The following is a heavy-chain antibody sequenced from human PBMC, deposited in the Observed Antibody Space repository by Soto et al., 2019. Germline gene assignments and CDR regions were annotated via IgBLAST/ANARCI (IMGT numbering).Heavy chain of an antibody. D-gene: IGHD5-12*01. CDR1: GFTFSNYG. J-gene: IGHJ5*02. CDR2: RSYDGSNK. V-gene: IGHV3-30*18. CDR3: AKTGESGYDWGWFDP. Sequence: QVQLVESGGGVVQPGRSLRLSCAASGFTFSNYGMHWVRQAPGKGLEWVAVRSYDGSNKHYADSVKGRFTISRDNSKNTLYLQMNSLRAEDTAVYYCAKTGESGYDWGWFDPWGQGTLVTVSS.